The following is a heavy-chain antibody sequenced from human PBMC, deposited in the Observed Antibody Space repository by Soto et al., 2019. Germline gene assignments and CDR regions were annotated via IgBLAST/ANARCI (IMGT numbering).Heavy chain of an antibody. CDR3: SRGILV. V-gene: IGHV4-31*03. D-gene: IGHD5-18*01. J-gene: IGHJ4*02. Sequence: QVQLQESGPGLVKPSQTLSLTCTVSGGSINSGGYCWSWIRQHPGKGLDWIGCISYGGSTSYNPSLKSRVTISVNTSKNQFSLKLTSVTAADTAVYYCSRGILVWGQGALITVSS. CDR1: GGSINSGGYC. CDR2: ISYGGST.